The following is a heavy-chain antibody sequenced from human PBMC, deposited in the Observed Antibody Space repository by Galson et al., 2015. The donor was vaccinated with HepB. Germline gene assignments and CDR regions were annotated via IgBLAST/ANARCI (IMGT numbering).Heavy chain of an antibody. CDR1: GFTFSSYA. D-gene: IGHD3-3*01. Sequence: SLRLSCAASGFTFSSYAMSWVRQAPGKGLEWVSAISGSGGSTYYADSVKGRFTISRDNSKNTLYLQMNSLRAEDTAVYYCAKSGVSITIFGVVIISPYYYMDVWGKGTTVTVSS. V-gene: IGHV3-23*01. J-gene: IGHJ6*03. CDR2: ISGSGGST. CDR3: AKSGVSITIFGVVIISPYYYMDV.